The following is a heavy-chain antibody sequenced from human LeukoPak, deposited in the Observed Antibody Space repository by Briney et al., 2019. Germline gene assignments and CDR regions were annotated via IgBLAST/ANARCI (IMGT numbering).Heavy chain of an antibody. CDR1: GFTFSSYW. V-gene: IGHV3-7*01. CDR2: IKQDGNEK. Sequence: SGGSLRLSCAASGFTFSSYWMTWVRQAPGKGLECVANIKQDGNEKYYVDSVKGRFTISRDNAKNSLYLQMNSLRAEDTAVYYCAKGREVATITDFDYWGQGTLVTVSS. CDR3: AKGREVATITDFDY. J-gene: IGHJ4*02. D-gene: IGHD5-24*01.